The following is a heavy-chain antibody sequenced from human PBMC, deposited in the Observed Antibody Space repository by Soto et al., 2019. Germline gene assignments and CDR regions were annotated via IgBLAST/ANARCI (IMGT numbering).Heavy chain of an antibody. CDR2: IFYSGKT. CDR1: GASIRTTSYY. J-gene: IGHJ5*02. V-gene: IGHV4-39*01. D-gene: IGHD3-22*01. CDR3: ARRPYFYDSGGFYYGWFDP. Sequence: PSETLSLTCTVSGASIRTTSYYWAWIRQPPGKGLEWIGSIFYSGKTYYNPSLKSRVTMSVDTSNNQFSLNLSSVTAADTAVYYCARRPYFYDSGGFYYGWFDPWGQGTLVTVSS.